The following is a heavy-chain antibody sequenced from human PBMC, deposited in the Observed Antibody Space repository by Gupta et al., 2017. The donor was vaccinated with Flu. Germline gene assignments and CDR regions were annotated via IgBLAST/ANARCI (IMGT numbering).Heavy chain of an antibody. J-gene: IGHJ4*02. V-gene: IGHV3-48*02. Sequence: EVQLVESGGGLVQPGGSLRLSGAASGSSFSTYSMSWVRQAPGKGLEWISYITSSSSTIYYADSVKGRFTIFRDNAKNSLYLHMNSLRDEDSAVYYCASATYNYGFFDHWCQGTLATVSS. CDR2: ITSSSSTI. CDR1: GSSFSTYS. CDR3: ASATYNYGFFDH. D-gene: IGHD5-18*01.